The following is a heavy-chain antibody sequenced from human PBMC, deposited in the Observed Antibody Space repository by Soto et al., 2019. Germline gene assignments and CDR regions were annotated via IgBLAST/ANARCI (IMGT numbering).Heavy chain of an antibody. V-gene: IGHV1-58*01. CDR2: IVVGSGNT. CDR1: GFTFTSSA. CDR3: AASLTPFWSGYYTGYYYYMDV. Sequence: SVKVSCKASGFTFTSSAVQWVRQARGQRLEWIGWIVVGSGNTNYAQKFQERVTITRDMSTSTAYMELSSLRSEDTAVYYCAASLTPFWSGYYTGYYYYMDVWGKGTTVTVSS. D-gene: IGHD3-3*01. J-gene: IGHJ6*03.